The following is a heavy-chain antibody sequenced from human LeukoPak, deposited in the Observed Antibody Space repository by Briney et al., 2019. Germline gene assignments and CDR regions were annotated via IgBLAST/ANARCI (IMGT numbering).Heavy chain of an antibody. CDR1: GFTFSSYD. CDR2: ISGSGGST. V-gene: IGHV3-23*01. Sequence: PGGSLRLSCAASGFTFSSYDMHWVRQAPGKGLEWVSAISGSGGSTYYADSVKGRFTISRDNSKNTLYLQMNSLRAEDTAVYYCAKDRPWIHLKVTLDYWGQGTLVTVSS. J-gene: IGHJ4*02. CDR3: AKDRPWIHLKVTLDY. D-gene: IGHD5-18*01.